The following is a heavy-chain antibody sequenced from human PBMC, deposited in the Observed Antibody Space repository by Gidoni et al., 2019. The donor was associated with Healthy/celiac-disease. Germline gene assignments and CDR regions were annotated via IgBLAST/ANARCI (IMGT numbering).Heavy chain of an antibody. Sequence: CTASGFTFGDYAMSWFRQAPGKGLEWVGFIRSKAYGGTTEYAASVKGRFTISRDDSKSIACLQMNSLKTEDTAVYYCTRPHSSGWLLDAFDIWGQGTMVTVSS. V-gene: IGHV3-49*03. CDR1: GFTFGDYA. CDR2: IRSKAYGGTT. J-gene: IGHJ3*02. CDR3: TRPHSSGWLLDAFDI. D-gene: IGHD6-19*01.